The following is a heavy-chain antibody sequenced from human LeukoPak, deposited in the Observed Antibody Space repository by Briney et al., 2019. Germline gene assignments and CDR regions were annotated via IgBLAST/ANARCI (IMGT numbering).Heavy chain of an antibody. CDR3: GRDGWRDYYYFDY. Sequence: GGSLRLSCAASGFTFSSYRMHWVRQAPGKGLVWVSRINSDGSSTSYADSVKGRFTISRDNAKNTLYLQMNSLRAEDTAVYYCGRDGWRDYYYFDYGGQGTLVTVSS. V-gene: IGHV3-74*01. CDR2: INSDGSST. D-gene: IGHD2/OR15-2a*01. J-gene: IGHJ4*02. CDR1: GFTFSSYR.